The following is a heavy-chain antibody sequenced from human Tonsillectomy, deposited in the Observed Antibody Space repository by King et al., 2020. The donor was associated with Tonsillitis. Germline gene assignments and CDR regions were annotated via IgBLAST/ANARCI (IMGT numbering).Heavy chain of an antibody. D-gene: IGHD2-2*01. V-gene: IGHV3-7*01. J-gene: IGHJ6*02. CDR2: IKKDGSGK. Sequence: VQLVESGGGLVQPGGSLRLSCAASGFTFSTYWMSWVRQAPGKGLQWVANIKKDGSGKYYVDSVKGRFTISRDNAKNSLYLQMNSLRVEDTAVYFCVREIEVRPATMHNYYYGIDVCGHGATVTVSS. CDR1: GFTFSTYW. CDR3: VREIEVRPATMHNYYYGIDV.